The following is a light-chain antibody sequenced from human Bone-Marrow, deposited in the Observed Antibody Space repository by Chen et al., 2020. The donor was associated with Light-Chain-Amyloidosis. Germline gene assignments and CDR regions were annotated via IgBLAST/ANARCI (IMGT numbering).Light chain of an antibody. CDR1: RGSIATNY. J-gene: IGLJ3*02. CDR3: QSYQGSSQGV. Sequence: NFMLTQPHSVSESPGQTVIISCTRSRGSIATNYVQWYQQRPGSSPTTVIYEDDKRPSGVPARFSGSIDRSSNSASLTIYGLSTEDEADYYCQSYQGSSQGVFGGGTELTVL. V-gene: IGLV6-57*01. CDR2: EDD.